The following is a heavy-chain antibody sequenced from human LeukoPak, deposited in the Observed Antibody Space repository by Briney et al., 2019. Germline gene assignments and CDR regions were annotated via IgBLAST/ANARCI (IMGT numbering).Heavy chain of an antibody. Sequence: GGSLRLSCAASGFTLSSYAMTWVRQAPGRGLEWVSSVDGGGGTYYADSVKGRFTISRDNSKDTLYLQMNGLRAEDTAVYFCAKQSAGSAAWYSLHYDFWGQGTLVTVSS. CDR3: AKQSAGSAAWYSLHYDF. D-gene: IGHD6-13*01. J-gene: IGHJ4*02. CDR1: GFTLSSYA. V-gene: IGHV3-23*01. CDR2: VDGGGGT.